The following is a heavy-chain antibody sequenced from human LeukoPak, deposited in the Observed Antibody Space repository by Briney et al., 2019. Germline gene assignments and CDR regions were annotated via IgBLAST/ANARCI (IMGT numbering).Heavy chain of an antibody. Sequence: GGSLRLSCAASGFTFSSYAMSWVRQAPGKGLEWVSAISGSGGSTYYADSVKGRFTISRDNSKNTLYLQMNSLRAEDTAVYYCAKVTNIAAKVPNYFDYWGQGTLVTVSS. V-gene: IGHV3-23*01. D-gene: IGHD6-13*01. CDR2: ISGSGGST. CDR3: AKVTNIAAKVPNYFDY. J-gene: IGHJ4*02. CDR1: GFTFSSYA.